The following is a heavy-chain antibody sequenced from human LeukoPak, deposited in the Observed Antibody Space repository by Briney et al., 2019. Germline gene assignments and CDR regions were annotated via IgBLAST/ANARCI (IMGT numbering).Heavy chain of an antibody. CDR3: ARGGFQWLPDY. J-gene: IGHJ4*02. V-gene: IGHV3-20*01. Sequence: PGGSLRLSCAASGFTFDDYGMSWVRQAPGKGLEWFSGINWNGGSTGYADSVKGRFTISRDNAKNSLYLQMNSLRAEDTALYHCARGGFQWLPDYWGQGTLVTVSS. CDR2: INWNGGST. D-gene: IGHD3-22*01. CDR1: GFTFDDYG.